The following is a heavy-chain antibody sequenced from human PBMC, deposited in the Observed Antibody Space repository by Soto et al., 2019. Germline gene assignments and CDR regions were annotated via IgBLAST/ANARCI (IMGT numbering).Heavy chain of an antibody. CDR2: ISGYNGDI. J-gene: IGHJ4*02. D-gene: IGHD4-17*01. CDR1: GYTFNRHG. Sequence: ASVKVSCKASGYTFNRHGITWVRQAPGQGLEWMGWISGYNGDINYEQKFQGRVTLSSDTLTSTVYLELKSLRFDDTAVYYCARVRIVGPRVIDFWGQGSLVIVSS. V-gene: IGHV1-18*04. CDR3: ARVRIVGPRVIDF.